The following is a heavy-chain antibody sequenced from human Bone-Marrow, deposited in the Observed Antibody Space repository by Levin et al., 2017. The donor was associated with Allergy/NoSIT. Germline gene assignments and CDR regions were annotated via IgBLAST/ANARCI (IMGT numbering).Heavy chain of an antibody. J-gene: IGHJ4*02. CDR3: ARKARGGYEQYYFDY. D-gene: IGHD5-12*01. CDR2: IIPIFGTA. V-gene: IGHV1-69*13. Sequence: SVKVSCKASGGTFSSYAISWVRQAPGQGLEWMGGIIPIFGTANYAQKFQGRVTITADESTSTAYMELSSLRSEDTAVYYCARKARGGYEQYYFDYWGQGTLVTVSS. CDR1: GGTFSSYA.